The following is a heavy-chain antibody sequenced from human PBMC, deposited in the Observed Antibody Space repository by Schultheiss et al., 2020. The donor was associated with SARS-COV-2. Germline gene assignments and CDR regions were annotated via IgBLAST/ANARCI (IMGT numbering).Heavy chain of an antibody. CDR3: ARTGGYRGYDQGFYFDS. J-gene: IGHJ4*02. Sequence: GGSLRLSCAASGFTFSSYWMSWVRQAPGKGLEWVANIKQDGSEKYYADSVKGRFTISRDNSKNTLYLQMNSLRAEDTAVYYCARTGGYRGYDQGFYFDSWGQGTLVTVSS. CDR1: GFTFSSYW. CDR2: IKQDGSEK. D-gene: IGHD5-12*01. V-gene: IGHV3-7*02.